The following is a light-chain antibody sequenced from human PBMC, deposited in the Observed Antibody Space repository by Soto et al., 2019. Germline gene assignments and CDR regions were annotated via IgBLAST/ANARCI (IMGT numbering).Light chain of an antibody. CDR1: QSVTSNY. Sequence: EIVLTQSPGTLPLSPGERATLSCRASQSVTSNYLAWYQQKPGQAPRLLIYAASSRATGIPDRFSGSESGTDFTLTISRLEPEDFAVYYCHQYGDLPLTFGGGTKVEIK. CDR2: AAS. CDR3: HQYGDLPLT. V-gene: IGKV3-20*01. J-gene: IGKJ4*01.